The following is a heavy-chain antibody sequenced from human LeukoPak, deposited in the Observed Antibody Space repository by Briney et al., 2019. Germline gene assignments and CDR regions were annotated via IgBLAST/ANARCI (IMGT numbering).Heavy chain of an antibody. V-gene: IGHV3-23*01. CDR3: AKDFWSMVGYMDV. J-gene: IGHJ6*02. D-gene: IGHD3-3*01. CDR2: VSGNGGVT. Sequence: GGCLRLSCAASGFTFSNDAMSWVRQAPGKGLEWVSIVSGNGGVTFYADSVKGRFTISRDNSKDTLYMQMSSLRAEDTAVYYCAKDFWSMVGYMDVWGQGTTVSVSS. CDR1: GFTFSNDA.